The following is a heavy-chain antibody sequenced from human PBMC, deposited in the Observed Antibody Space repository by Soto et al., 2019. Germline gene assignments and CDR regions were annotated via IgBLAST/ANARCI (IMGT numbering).Heavy chain of an antibody. Sequence: QVQLAESGGGVVQPGRSLRLSCAASGFTFSSYGMHWVRQAPGKGLEWVAVISYDGSNKYYADSVKGRFTISRDNSKNTLYLQMNSLRAEDTAVYYCAKDRNYYGSGSPPPDRYGMDVWGQGTTVTVSS. J-gene: IGHJ6*02. CDR3: AKDRNYYGSGSPPPDRYGMDV. CDR1: GFTFSSYG. D-gene: IGHD3-10*01. CDR2: ISYDGSNK. V-gene: IGHV3-30*18.